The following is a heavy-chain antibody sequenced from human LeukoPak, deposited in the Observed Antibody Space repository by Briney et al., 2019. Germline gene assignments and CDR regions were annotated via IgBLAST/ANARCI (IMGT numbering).Heavy chain of an antibody. V-gene: IGHV3-9*01. J-gene: IGHJ3*02. CDR1: GFTFDDYA. CDR3: AKDRYGGGAFDI. CDR2: ISWNSGSI. Sequence: GGSLRLSCAASGFTFDDYAMHWVRQAPGKGLEWVSGISWNSGSIGYADSVKGRFTISRDNAKNSLYLQMNSLRAEDTALYYCAKDRYGGGAFDIWGQGTMVTVSS. D-gene: IGHD3-16*01.